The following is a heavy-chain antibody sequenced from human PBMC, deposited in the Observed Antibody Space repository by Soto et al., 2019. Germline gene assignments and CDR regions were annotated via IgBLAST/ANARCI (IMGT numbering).Heavy chain of an antibody. D-gene: IGHD1-26*01. CDR1: GFTFSSYA. V-gene: IGHV3-30-3*01. Sequence: GGSLRLSCAASGFTFSSYAMHWVRQAPGKGLEWVAVISYDGSNKYYADSVKGRFTISRDNSKNTLYLQMNSLRAEDTAVYYCARDSEWELREIDYWGQGTLVTVSS. J-gene: IGHJ4*02. CDR3: ARDSEWELREIDY. CDR2: ISYDGSNK.